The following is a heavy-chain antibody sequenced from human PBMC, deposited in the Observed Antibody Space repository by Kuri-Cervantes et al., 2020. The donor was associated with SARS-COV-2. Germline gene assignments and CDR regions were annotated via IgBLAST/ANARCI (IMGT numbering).Heavy chain of an antibody. Sequence: GSLRLSCTVSGGSVSSGSYYWSWIRQPPGKGLEWIGYIYYSGSTNYNPSLKSRVTISVDTSKNQFSLKLSSVTAADTAVYYCARILNSSGWPIDAFDIWGQGTMVTVSS. CDR1: GGSVSSGSYY. D-gene: IGHD6-19*01. CDR3: ARILNSSGWPIDAFDI. CDR2: IYYSGST. J-gene: IGHJ3*02. V-gene: IGHV4-61*01.